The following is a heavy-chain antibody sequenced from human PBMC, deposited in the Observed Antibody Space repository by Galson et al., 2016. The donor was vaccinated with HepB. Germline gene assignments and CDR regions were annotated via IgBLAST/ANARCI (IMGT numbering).Heavy chain of an antibody. V-gene: IGHV3-7*01. Sequence: SLRLSCAASGFTFSRYWMSWVRQAPGRGLEWVANINQDGSERYYVDSVKGRFTISRDNAKNSLSLQMSSLRAKDSALYYCARVDISGWPYYFDYWGQGSLVTVS. CDR3: ARVDISGWPYYFDY. D-gene: IGHD6-19*01. CDR1: GFTFSRYW. CDR2: INQDGSER. J-gene: IGHJ4*02.